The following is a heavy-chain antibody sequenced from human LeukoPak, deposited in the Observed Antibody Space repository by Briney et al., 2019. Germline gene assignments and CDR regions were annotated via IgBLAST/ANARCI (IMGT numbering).Heavy chain of an antibody. Sequence: GGSLRLSCAASGFTFSSYSMNWVRQAPGKGLEWVSVIYSGGSTDYAESVKGRFTISRDNSKNTLFLQMNSLRVEDTAVYYCAVVGYYYYGMDVWGQGTTVTVSS. D-gene: IGHD2-15*01. J-gene: IGHJ6*02. CDR1: GFTFSSYS. V-gene: IGHV3-66*01. CDR2: IYSGGST. CDR3: AVVGYYYYGMDV.